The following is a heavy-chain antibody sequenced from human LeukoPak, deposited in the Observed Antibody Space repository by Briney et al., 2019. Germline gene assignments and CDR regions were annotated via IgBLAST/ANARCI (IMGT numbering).Heavy chain of an antibody. J-gene: IGHJ4*02. CDR3: AKVGSSWYSHFDY. D-gene: IGHD6-13*01. V-gene: IGHV3-48*01. Sequence: GGSLRLSCAASGFTFSSYSMNWVRQAPGKGLEWVSYISSSSSTIYYADSVKGRFTISRDNSKNMLYLQMNSLRAEDTAVYYCAKVGSSWYSHFDYWGQGTLVTVSS. CDR1: GFTFSSYS. CDR2: ISSSSSTI.